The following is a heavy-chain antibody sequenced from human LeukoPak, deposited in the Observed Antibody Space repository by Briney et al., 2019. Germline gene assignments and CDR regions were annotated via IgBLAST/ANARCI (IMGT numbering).Heavy chain of an antibody. CDR1: GYTFTSYD. CDR2: MNPNSGNT. V-gene: IGHV1-8*01. Sequence: ASVKVSCKASGYTFTSYDINWVRQATGQGLEWMGWMNPNSGNTGYAQKFQGRVTMTRNTSISTAYMELSSLRSEDTAVYYCARVMVRGVIITGRLGHWGQGTLVTVSS. D-gene: IGHD3-10*01. J-gene: IGHJ5*02. CDR3: ARVMVRGVIITGRLGH.